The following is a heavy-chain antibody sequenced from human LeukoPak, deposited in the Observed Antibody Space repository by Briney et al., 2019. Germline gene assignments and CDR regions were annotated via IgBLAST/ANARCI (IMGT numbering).Heavy chain of an antibody. CDR3: AKPYSYGSGSYYNVYYFDY. Sequence: PGGSLRLSCAASGFTFSSYAMSWVRQAPGKGLEWVSAISGSGGSTYYADSVKGRFTISRDNSKNTLYLQMNSLRAEDTAVYYCAKPYSYGSGSYYNVYYFDYWGQGTLVTVSS. CDR2: ISGSGGST. D-gene: IGHD3-10*01. CDR1: GFTFSSYA. J-gene: IGHJ4*02. V-gene: IGHV3-23*01.